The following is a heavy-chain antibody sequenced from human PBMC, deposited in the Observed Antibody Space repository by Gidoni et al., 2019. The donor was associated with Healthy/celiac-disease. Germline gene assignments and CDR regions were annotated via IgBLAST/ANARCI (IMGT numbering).Heavy chain of an antibody. CDR2: ISSSSSYT. V-gene: IGHV3-11*05. D-gene: IGHD5-18*01. Sequence: QVQLVESGGGLVKPGGSLRLSCAASGFTFSDYYMSWIRQAPGKGLEWVSYISSSSSYTNYADCVKGRFTISRDNAKNSLYLQMNSLRAEDTAVYYCARVPGSISYSYGFFDYWGQGTLVTVSS. CDR3: ARVPGSISYSYGFFDY. CDR1: GFTFSDYY. J-gene: IGHJ4*02.